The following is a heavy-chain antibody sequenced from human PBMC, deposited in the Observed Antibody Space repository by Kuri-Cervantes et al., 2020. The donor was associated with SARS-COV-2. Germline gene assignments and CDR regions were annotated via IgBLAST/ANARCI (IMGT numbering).Heavy chain of an antibody. CDR2: IYTSGST. V-gene: IGHV4-61*02. J-gene: IGHJ6*03. CDR1: GGSISSGSYY. CDR3: AGALISSSWAYYMDV. Sequence: SETLSLTCTVSGGSISSGSYYWSWIRQPAGKGLEWIGRIYTSGSTNYNPSLKSRVTISVDTSKNQFSLKLSSVTAADTAAYYCAGALISSSWAYYMDVWGKGTTVTVSS. D-gene: IGHD6-13*01.